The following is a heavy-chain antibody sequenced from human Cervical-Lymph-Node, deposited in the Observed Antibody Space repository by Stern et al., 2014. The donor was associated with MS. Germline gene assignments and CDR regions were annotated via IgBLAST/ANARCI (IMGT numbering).Heavy chain of an antibody. CDR2: IDRSGGTT. CDR3: AKTYASTFDP. Sequence: EVQLEESGGGLVQPGGSLRLSCAASGFTFSSYAMSWVRQAPGKGLEWVSTIDRSGGTTYYADSVKGRFTISRDNSKNTLYLQMNSLRAEDTAVYYCAKTYASTFDPWGQGTLVTVSS. CDR1: GFTFSSYA. D-gene: IGHD2-2*01. V-gene: IGHV3-23*04. J-gene: IGHJ5*02.